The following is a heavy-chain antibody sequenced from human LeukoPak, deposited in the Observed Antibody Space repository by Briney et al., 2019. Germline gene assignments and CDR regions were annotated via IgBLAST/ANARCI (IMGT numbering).Heavy chain of an antibody. CDR3: ARDYLY. Sequence: PSETLSLTCTVSGASISSGNDYWSWIRQPPGKGLEWIGHIYYGGSTYYNPSLKSRLNISVDTSENQFSLKLNSVTAADTAVYYCARDYLYWGQGTLVIVSS. J-gene: IGHJ4*02. V-gene: IGHV4-30-4*01. CDR1: GASISSGNDY. CDR2: IYYGGST.